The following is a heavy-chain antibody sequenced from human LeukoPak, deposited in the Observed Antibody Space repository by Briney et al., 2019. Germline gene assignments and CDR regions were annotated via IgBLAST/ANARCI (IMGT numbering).Heavy chain of an antibody. Sequence: PSPCLSPTCAVYAASFSSYYWSWVRQPPRNWLEWIGEINHSGRTNSNPSLKSRVIISVDTSKNQFSLKLSSVAAADTAVYYCARARSDVYGGNPDSFDIWGEGTMVTVPS. J-gene: IGHJ3*02. D-gene: IGHD4-23*01. CDR1: AASFSSYY. CDR2: INHSGRT. CDR3: ARARSDVYGGNPDSFDI. V-gene: IGHV4-34*01.